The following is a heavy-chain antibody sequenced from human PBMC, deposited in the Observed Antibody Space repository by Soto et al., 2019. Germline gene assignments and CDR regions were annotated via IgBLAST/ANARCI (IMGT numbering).Heavy chain of an antibody. CDR1: GYTFTSYD. Sequence: ASVKVSCXASGYTFTSYDINWVRQATGQGLEWMGWMNPNSGNTGYAQKFQGRVTMTRNTSISTAYMELSSLRSEDTAVYYCARTLNYDILTGPGYWGQGTLVTVSS. CDR2: MNPNSGNT. CDR3: ARTLNYDILTGPGY. D-gene: IGHD3-9*01. J-gene: IGHJ4*02. V-gene: IGHV1-8*01.